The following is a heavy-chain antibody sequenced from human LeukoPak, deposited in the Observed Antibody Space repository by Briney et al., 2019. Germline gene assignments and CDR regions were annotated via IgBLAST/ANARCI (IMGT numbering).Heavy chain of an antibody. V-gene: IGHV1-24*01. J-gene: IGHJ4*02. CDR3: AAGRPYSLLDY. CDR2: FDVIDSKT. D-gene: IGHD5-18*01. CDR1: GSSLSELS. Sequence: ASVKVSCTVSGSSLSELSLYWVRQAPGKGLEWMGGFDVIDSKTFYAQKFQGRVTMTEDSSTDTAYMELSSLTSDDTALYYCAAGRPYSLLDYWGQGTLVTVSS.